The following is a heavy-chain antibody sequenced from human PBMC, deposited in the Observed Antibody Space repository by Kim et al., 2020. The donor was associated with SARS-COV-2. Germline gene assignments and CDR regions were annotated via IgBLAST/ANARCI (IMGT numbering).Heavy chain of an antibody. D-gene: IGHD3-3*01. J-gene: IGHJ4*02. Sequence: SETLSLTCAVYGGSFSGYYWSWIRQPPGKGLEWIGEINHSGSTNYNPSLKSRVTISVDTSKNQFSLKLSSVTAADTAVYYCATFWSGIMRGDYWGQGTLVTVSS. CDR2: INHSGST. CDR3: ATFWSGIMRGDY. V-gene: IGHV4-34*01. CDR1: GGSFSGYY.